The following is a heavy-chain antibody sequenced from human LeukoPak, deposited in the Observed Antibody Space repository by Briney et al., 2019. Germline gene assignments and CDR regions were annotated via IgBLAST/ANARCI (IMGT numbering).Heavy chain of an antibody. Sequence: PGRSLTLSCPASGFTFSTYSMNWVRQAPGKGLEWVSSISSSSSYIYYAASVKGRFTISRDNAKNSLYLQMNSLRADDTAVYFCARDLSLYDSIPDAFDIWGQGTMVTVSS. J-gene: IGHJ3*02. CDR3: ARDLSLYDSIPDAFDI. D-gene: IGHD3-22*01. CDR2: ISSSSSYI. CDR1: GFTFSTYS. V-gene: IGHV3-21*01.